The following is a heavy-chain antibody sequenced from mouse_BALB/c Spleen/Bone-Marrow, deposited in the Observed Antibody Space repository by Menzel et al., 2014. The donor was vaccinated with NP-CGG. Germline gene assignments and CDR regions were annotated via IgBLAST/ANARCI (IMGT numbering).Heavy chain of an antibody. CDR1: GFTFSSYT. CDR3: TRDGKGNYDYAMDY. D-gene: IGHD2-1*01. CDR2: ISSGGSYT. V-gene: IGHV5-6-4*01. Sequence: VQLKESGGGLVKPGVSLKLSCAASGFTFSSYTMSWVRQTPEKRLEWVATISSGGSYTYYPDSVKGRFTISRDNAKNTLYLQMSSLKSEDTAMYYCTRDGKGNYDYAMDYWGQGTSVTVSS. J-gene: IGHJ4*01.